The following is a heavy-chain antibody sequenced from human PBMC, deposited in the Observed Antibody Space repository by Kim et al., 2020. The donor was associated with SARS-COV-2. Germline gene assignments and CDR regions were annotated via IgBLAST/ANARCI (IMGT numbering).Heavy chain of an antibody. Sequence: SETLSLTCTVSGGSISSYYWSWIRQPPGKGLEWIGYIYYSGSTNYNPSLKSRVTISVDTSKNQFSLKLSSVTAADTAVYYCASRITIFGAAFDFWGQGTMVTVSS. V-gene: IGHV4-59*13. CDR1: GGSISSYY. D-gene: IGHD3-3*01. CDR2: IYYSGST. J-gene: IGHJ3*01. CDR3: ASRITIFGAAFDF.